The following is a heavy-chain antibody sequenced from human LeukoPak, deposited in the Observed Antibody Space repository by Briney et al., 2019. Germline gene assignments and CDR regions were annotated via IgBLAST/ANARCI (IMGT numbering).Heavy chain of an antibody. D-gene: IGHD5-12*01. CDR3: ASPRGYSGYDLGFDY. Sequence: GGSLRLSCAASGFTFSSYAMSWVRQAPGKGLEWVSAISGSGGSTYYADSVKGRFTISRDNSKNTLYLQMNSLRAEDTAVYYCASPRGYSGYDLGFDYWGQGTLVTVSS. CDR2: ISGSGGST. V-gene: IGHV3-23*01. J-gene: IGHJ4*02. CDR1: GFTFSSYA.